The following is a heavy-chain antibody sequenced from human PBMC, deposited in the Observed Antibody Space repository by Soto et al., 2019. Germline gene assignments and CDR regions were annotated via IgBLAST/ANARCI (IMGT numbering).Heavy chain of an antibody. J-gene: IGHJ4*02. Sequence: SETLSLTCAVSGDSISSTNWWSWVRQPPGKGLEWIGDIYHGGSTNYNPSLKSRVTISVDKSKNQFSLKLNSVTAADTAVYYCARSRIPRTLDYWGQGTPVTVSS. CDR1: GDSISSTNW. V-gene: IGHV4-4*02. CDR2: IYHGGST. CDR3: ARSRIPRTLDY.